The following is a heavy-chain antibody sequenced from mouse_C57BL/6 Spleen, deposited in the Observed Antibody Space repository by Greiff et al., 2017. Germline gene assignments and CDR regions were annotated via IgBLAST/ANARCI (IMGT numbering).Heavy chain of an antibody. V-gene: IGHV1-39*01. CDR2: INPNYGTT. Sequence: EVKLMESGPELVKPGASVKISCKASGYSFTDYNMNWVKQSNGKSLEWIGVINPNYGTTSYNQKFKGKATLTVDQSSSTAYMQLNSLTSEDSAVYYCARGDDYDGYYYAMDYWGQGTSVTVSS. CDR3: ARGDDYDGYYYAMDY. D-gene: IGHD2-4*01. CDR1: GYSFTDYN. J-gene: IGHJ4*01.